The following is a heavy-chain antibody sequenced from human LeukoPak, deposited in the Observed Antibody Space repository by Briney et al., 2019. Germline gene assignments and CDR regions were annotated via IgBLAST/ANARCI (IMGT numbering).Heavy chain of an antibody. CDR1: RGSISNY. CDR2: IYYTGST. CDR3: ARDGGQWAPLGY. V-gene: IGHV4-59*01. Sequence: SETLSLTCTVSRGSISNYWTWIRQPPGKGLEWVGYIYYTGSTNYNPSLESRVTMSVDTSKSQFSLKLSSVTAADTAVYYCARDGGQWAPLGYWGQGILVTVSS. D-gene: IGHD1-26*01. J-gene: IGHJ4*02.